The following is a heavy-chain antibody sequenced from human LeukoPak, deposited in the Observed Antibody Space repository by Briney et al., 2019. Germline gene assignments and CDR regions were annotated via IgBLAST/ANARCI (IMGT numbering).Heavy chain of an antibody. Sequence: SETLSLTCTVSGDSFGSVTEYWAWIRQPPGKGLEWIASGDYSGGTYYNPSLESRVAISADMSKNRFSLKLTSVTGADTAVYYCAGERGEEYSSGWYKRNYFDNWGQGIRVTVSS. D-gene: IGHD6-19*01. CDR3: AGERGEEYSSGWYKRNYFDN. V-gene: IGHV4-39*07. J-gene: IGHJ4*02. CDR2: GDYSGGT. CDR1: GDSFGSVTEY.